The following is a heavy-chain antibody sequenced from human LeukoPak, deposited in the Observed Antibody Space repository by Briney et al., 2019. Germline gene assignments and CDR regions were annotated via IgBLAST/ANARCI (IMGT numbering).Heavy chain of an antibody. CDR2: ISGSGGST. CDR1: GFTFSSYA. D-gene: IGHD6-19*01. V-gene: IGHV3-23*01. CDR3: AKETGLVSGAVPRRHPFDY. Sequence: PGGSLRLSCAASGFTFSSYAMSWVRQAPGKGLEWVSAISGSGGSTYYADSVKGRFTISRDNSKNTLYLQMNSLRAEDTAVYYCAKETGLVSGAVPRRHPFDYWGQGTLVTVSS. J-gene: IGHJ4*02.